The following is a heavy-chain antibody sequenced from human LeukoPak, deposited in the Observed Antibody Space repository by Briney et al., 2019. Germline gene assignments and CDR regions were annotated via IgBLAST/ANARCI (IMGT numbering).Heavy chain of an antibody. V-gene: IGHV4-59*01. J-gene: IGHJ6*03. Sequence: SETLSLTCTVSGGSISSYYWSWIRQPPGKGLEWIGYIYYSGSTNYNPSLKSRVTISVDTSKNQFSLRLSSVTAADTAVYYCARVCRDGYNGYYYYYYYMDVWGKGTTVTVSS. CDR1: GGSISSYY. CDR3: ARVCRDGYNGYYYYYYYMDV. CDR2: IYYSGST. D-gene: IGHD5-24*01.